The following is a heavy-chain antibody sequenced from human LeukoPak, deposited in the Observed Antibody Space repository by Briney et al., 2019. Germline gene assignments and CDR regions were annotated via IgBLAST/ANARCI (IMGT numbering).Heavy chain of an antibody. V-gene: IGHV1-2*02. J-gene: IGHJ6*03. D-gene: IGHD5-24*01. CDR2: INPNSGGT. CDR3: ARGRRWLQLLYYYYYMDV. Sequence: ASVKVSCKASGYTFTGYYMHWVRQAPGQGLEWMGWINPNSGGTNYAQKFQGRVTMTRDTSISTAYMELSRLRSDDTAVYYCARGRRWLQLLYYYYYMDVWGKGTTVTVSS. CDR1: GYTFTGYY.